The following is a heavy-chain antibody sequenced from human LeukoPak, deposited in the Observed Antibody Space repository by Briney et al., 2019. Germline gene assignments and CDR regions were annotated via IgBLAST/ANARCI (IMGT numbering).Heavy chain of an antibody. CDR1: GYTFTSYN. V-gene: IGHV1-46*01. Sequence: ASVKVSCKASGYTFTSYNVHWVRQAPGQGPEWMGIINPSGGATRYAQKFQGRVTMTRDMSTSTVYMDLSSLRSDDTALYYCARDRDRSGSDLFDYWGQGTLVTVSS. D-gene: IGHD3-22*01. CDR2: INPSGGAT. J-gene: IGHJ4*02. CDR3: ARDRDRSGSDLFDY.